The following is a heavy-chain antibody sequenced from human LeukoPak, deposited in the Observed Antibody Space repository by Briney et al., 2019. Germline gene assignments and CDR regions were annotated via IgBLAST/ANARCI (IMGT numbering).Heavy chain of an antibody. D-gene: IGHD3-3*01. CDR3: AADRRSHDFWSGYSMDV. Sequence: SVKVSCKASGFTFTSSAVQWVRQARGQRLEWIGWIVVGSGNTNYAQKFQERVTITRDMSTSTAYMELSSLRSEDTAVYYCAADRRSHDFWSGYSMDVWGQGTTVTVSS. CDR2: IVVGSGNT. V-gene: IGHV1-58*01. J-gene: IGHJ6*02. CDR1: GFTFTSSA.